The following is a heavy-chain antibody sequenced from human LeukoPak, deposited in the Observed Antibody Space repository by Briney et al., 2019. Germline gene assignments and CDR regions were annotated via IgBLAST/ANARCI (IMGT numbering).Heavy chain of an antibody. CDR2: IYHSGST. CDR3: ARVEWEYSSSSGGPYYYFDY. V-gene: IGHV4-30-2*01. J-gene: IGHJ4*02. Sequence: SETLSLTCAVSGGSISSGGYSWSWIRQPPGKGLEWIGYIYHSGSTYYNPSLKSRVTISVDRSKNQFSLKLSSVTAADTAVYYCARVEWEYSSSSGGPYYYFDYWGQGTLVTVSS. CDR1: GGSISSGGYS. D-gene: IGHD6-6*01.